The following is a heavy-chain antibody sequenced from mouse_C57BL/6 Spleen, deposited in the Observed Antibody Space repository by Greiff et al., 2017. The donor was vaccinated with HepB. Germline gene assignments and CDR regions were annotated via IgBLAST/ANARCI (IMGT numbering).Heavy chain of an antibody. V-gene: IGHV1-39*01. CDR2: INPNYGTT. CDR1: GYSFTDYN. D-gene: IGHD2-10*02. J-gene: IGHJ2*01. Sequence: EVKLQESGPELVKPGASVKISCKASGYSFTDYNMNWVKQSNGKSLEWIGVINPNYGTTSYNQKFKGKATLTVDQSSSTAYMQLNSLTSEDSAVYYCARGGYGTVHWYYFDYWGQGTTLTVSS. CDR3: ARGGYGTVHWYYFDY.